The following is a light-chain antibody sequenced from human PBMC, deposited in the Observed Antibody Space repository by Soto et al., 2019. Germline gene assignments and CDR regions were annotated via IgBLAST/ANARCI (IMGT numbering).Light chain of an antibody. CDR1: QSVSSN. V-gene: IGKV3-15*01. CDR3: QHYNTCPRT. Sequence: EIVMTQSPATLSVSPGERATLSCRASQSVSSNLAWYQQKPGQAPRLLIYGASTRATGIPARFSGSGSGTEFTLTISSLQSEDFAVYYCQHYNTCPRTFGQGTKLDIK. J-gene: IGKJ1*01. CDR2: GAS.